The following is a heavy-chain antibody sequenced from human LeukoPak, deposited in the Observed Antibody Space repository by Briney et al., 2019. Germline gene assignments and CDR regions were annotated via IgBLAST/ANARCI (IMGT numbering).Heavy chain of an antibody. V-gene: IGHV4-59*01. J-gene: IGHJ6*03. Sequence: LVKPSETLCLTCTVSGGSRSSYYWSWIRQPPGKGLEWVGYIYYSGSTNYNPSLKSRVTISVDTSKNQFSLKLSSVTAADTAVYYCARGSSGWTPNPHYYYMDVWGKGTTVTVSS. CDR1: GGSRSSYY. D-gene: IGHD6-19*01. CDR2: IYYSGST. CDR3: ARGSSGWTPNPHYYYMDV.